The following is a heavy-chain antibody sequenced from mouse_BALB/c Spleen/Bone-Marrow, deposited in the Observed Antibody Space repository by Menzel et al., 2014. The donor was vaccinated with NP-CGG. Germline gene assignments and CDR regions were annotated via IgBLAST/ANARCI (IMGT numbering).Heavy chain of an antibody. CDR1: GFTFSSFG. J-gene: IGHJ4*01. Sequence: EVNLVESGGGLVQPGGFRKLSCAASGFTFSSFGMHWVRQAPEKGLEWVAYISNGSSTIYYADTVKGRFTISRDNPKNTLFLQMTSLRSEDTAMYYCARKGAMITHYYAMDYWGQGTSVTVSS. CDR3: ARKGAMITHYYAMDY. CDR2: ISNGSSTI. V-gene: IGHV5-17*02. D-gene: IGHD2-4*01.